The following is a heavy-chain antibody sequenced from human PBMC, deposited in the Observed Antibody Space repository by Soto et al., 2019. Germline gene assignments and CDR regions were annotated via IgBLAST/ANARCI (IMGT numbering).Heavy chain of an antibody. V-gene: IGHV1-69*13. D-gene: IGHD3-3*01. Sequence: EASVKVSCKASGGTFSSYAISWVRQAPGQGLEWMGGIIPIFGTANYAQKFQGRVTITADESTSTAYMELSSLRSEDTAVYYCARAPLITIFYWFDPWGQGTLVTVSS. CDR1: GGTFSSYA. CDR2: IIPIFGTA. CDR3: ARAPLITIFYWFDP. J-gene: IGHJ5*02.